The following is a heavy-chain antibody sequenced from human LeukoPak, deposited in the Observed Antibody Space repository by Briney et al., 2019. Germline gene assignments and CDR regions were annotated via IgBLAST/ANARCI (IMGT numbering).Heavy chain of an antibody. V-gene: IGHV3-9*03. J-gene: IGHJ4*02. Sequence: GRSLRLSCAASGFTFDDYAMHWVRHAPGKGLEWVSGISWNSGSIGYADSVEGRFTISRDNAKNSLYLQMNSLRGEDMALYYCAKGLVGSSIADFFDYWGQGILVTVSS. CDR1: GFTFDDYA. CDR3: AKGLVGSSIADFFDY. D-gene: IGHD6-6*01. CDR2: ISWNSGSI.